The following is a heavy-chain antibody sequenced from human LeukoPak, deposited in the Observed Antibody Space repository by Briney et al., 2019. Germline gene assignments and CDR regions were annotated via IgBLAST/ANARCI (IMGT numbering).Heavy chain of an antibody. V-gene: IGHV3-48*01. CDR3: AREGNWNDVH. Sequence: SGGSLRLSCAASGFTFSSYSMNWVRQAPGKGLEWISYISSGSSTIYYADSVKGRFTISRDNAKNSLYLQMNSLRAEDTAVYYRAREGNWNDVHWGQGTLVTVSS. J-gene: IGHJ4*02. CDR2: ISSGSSTI. D-gene: IGHD1-20*01. CDR1: GFTFSSYS.